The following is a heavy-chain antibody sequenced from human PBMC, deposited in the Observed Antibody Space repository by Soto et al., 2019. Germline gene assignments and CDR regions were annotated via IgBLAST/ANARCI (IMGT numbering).Heavy chain of an antibody. CDR3: ARTAVNSYGIWYGMDV. J-gene: IGHJ6*02. CDR1: GYSFTSYW. D-gene: IGHD5-18*01. V-gene: IGHV5-51*01. Sequence: GESLKISCKGSGYSFTSYWIGWVRQMPGKGLEGMGIIYPGDSDTRTSPSFQGEVTISADKSISTAYLQWSSMKASDTAMYYCARTAVNSYGIWYGMDVWGQGTTVTVSS. CDR2: IYPGDSDT.